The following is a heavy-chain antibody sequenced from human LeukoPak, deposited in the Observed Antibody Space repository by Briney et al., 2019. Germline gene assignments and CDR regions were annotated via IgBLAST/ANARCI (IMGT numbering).Heavy chain of an antibody. V-gene: IGHV1-58*02. J-gene: IGHJ4*02. D-gene: IGHD3-22*01. CDR3: AAMYYYDSSGYYSQYYFDY. CDR2: IVVGSGNT. CDR1: GFTFTSSA. Sequence: SVKVSCKASGFTFTSSAMQWVRQARGQRLEWIGWIVVGSGNTNYAQKFQERVTITRDMSTSTAYMELSGLRSEDTAVYYCAAMYYYDSSGYYSQYYFDYWGQGTLVTVSS.